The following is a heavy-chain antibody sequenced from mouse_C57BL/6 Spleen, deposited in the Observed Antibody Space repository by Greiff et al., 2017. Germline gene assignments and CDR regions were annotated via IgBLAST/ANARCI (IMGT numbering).Heavy chain of an antibody. D-gene: IGHD2-1*01. CDR1: GFSLTSYA. V-gene: IGHV2-9-1*01. CDR2: IWTGGGT. CDR3: ARKDGNYPYAMDY. J-gene: IGHJ4*01. Sequence: VQGVESGPGLVAPSQSLSITCTVSGFSLTSYAISWVRQPPGKGLEWLGVIWTGGGTNYNSALKSRLSISKDNSKIQVFLKMNSLQTDDTARYYCARKDGNYPYAMDYWGQGTSVTVSS.